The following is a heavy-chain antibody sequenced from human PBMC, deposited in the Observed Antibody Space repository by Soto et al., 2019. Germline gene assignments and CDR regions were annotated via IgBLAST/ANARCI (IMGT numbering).Heavy chain of an antibody. J-gene: IGHJ4*02. CDR2: INISNGNT. D-gene: IGHD4-17*01. CDR3: ARDKDLTLVTTLDY. V-gene: IGHV1-3*04. CDR1: GYTFKSYQ. Sequence: ASVKVSCKASGYTFKSYQIYWVRQAPGQRLECMGWINISNGNTEYSENFQGRVTMTRDTSASTAYMELSSLRSEDTAVYYCARDKDLTLVTTLDYWGQGTPVTVSS.